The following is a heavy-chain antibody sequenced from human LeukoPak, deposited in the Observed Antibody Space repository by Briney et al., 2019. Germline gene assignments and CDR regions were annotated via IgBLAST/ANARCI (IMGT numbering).Heavy chain of an antibody. V-gene: IGHV1-3*01. CDR2: INAGNGNT. CDR3: ARVSRMTTVTAWGGDYFDY. D-gene: IGHD4-17*01. Sequence: ASVKVSCKASGYTFTSYAMHWVRQAPGQRLEWMGWINAGNGNTKYSQKFQGRVTITRDTSASTAYMELSSLRSEDTAVYYCARVSRMTTVTAWGGDYFDYWGQGTLVTVSS. J-gene: IGHJ4*02. CDR1: GYTFTSYA.